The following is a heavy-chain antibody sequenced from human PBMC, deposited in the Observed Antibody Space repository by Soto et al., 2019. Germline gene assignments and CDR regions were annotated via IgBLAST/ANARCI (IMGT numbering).Heavy chain of an antibody. D-gene: IGHD6-13*01. Sequence: ASVKVSCKASGYTFTGYYMHCVRQAPGQGLEWMGWINPNSGGTNYAQKFQGRVTMTRDTSISTAYMELSRLRSDDTAVYYCARVVAYSSSFCMDVWGQGTTVTVSS. V-gene: IGHV1-2*02. CDR1: GYTFTGYY. J-gene: IGHJ6*02. CDR3: ARVVAYSSSFCMDV. CDR2: INPNSGGT.